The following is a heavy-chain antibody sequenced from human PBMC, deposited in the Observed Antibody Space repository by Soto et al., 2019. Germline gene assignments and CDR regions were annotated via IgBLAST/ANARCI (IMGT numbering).Heavy chain of an antibody. Sequence: QVQLMQSGAEVKKSGAPVKVSCKASGYTFINYGIIWVRQAPGQGLEWMGWITDYNGSTKYARKFQDRVTTTTDTSTCTAYIELRSLRSDDTAVYFCARDDFGALWRSPAVSGQGTMVTVSS. D-gene: IGHD2-15*01. V-gene: IGHV1-18*04. CDR1: GYTFINYG. CDR2: ITDYNGST. J-gene: IGHJ3*01. CDR3: ARDDFGALWRSPAV.